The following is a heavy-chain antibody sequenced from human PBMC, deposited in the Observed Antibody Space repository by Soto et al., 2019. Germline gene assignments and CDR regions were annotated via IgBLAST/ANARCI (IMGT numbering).Heavy chain of an antibody. V-gene: IGHV4-34*01. CDR2: INHSGST. CDR3: ARWGYYGSGPRFDY. CDR1: GGSFSGYY. Sequence: QVQLQQWGAGLLKPSETLSLTCAVYGGSFSGYYWSWIRQPPGKGLEWIGEINHSGSTNYNPSLKSRVTISVDTSKNQFSLKLSSVTAADTAVYDCARWGYYGSGPRFDYWGQGTLVTVSS. J-gene: IGHJ4*02. D-gene: IGHD3-10*01.